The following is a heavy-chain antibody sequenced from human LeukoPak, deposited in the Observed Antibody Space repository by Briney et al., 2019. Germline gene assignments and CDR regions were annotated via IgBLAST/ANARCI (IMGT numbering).Heavy chain of an antibody. J-gene: IGHJ4*02. CDR1: GFSFSSWS. D-gene: IGHD7-27*01. Sequence: GGSLRLSCAASGFSFSSWSMSWVRQAPGKRLEWVANMKEDGSEIYYVDSVQGRFTISRDNAKSSVYLQMNSLRGEDTAVYYCTRENWGRFDYWGQGTLVTVSS. V-gene: IGHV3-7*01. CDR2: MKEDGSEI. CDR3: TRENWGRFDY.